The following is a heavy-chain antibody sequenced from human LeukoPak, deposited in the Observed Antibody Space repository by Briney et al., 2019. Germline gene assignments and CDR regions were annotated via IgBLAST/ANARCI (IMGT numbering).Heavy chain of an antibody. CDR1: GFTFSSYG. V-gene: IGHV3-33*06. Sequence: GGSLRLSCAASGFTFSSYGMHWVRQAPGKGLEWVAVIWYDGSNKYYADSVNGRFTISRGNSKNTLYLQMNSLRAEDTAVYYCAKDYSGYDLFDYWGQGTQVTVSS. J-gene: IGHJ4*02. CDR2: IWYDGSNK. CDR3: AKDYSGYDLFDY. D-gene: IGHD5-12*01.